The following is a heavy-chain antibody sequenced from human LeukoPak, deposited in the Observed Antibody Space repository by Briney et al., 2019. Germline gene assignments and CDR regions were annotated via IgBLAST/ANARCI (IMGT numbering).Heavy chain of an antibody. J-gene: IGHJ3*02. Sequence: SETLSLTCTVSGGSISTYYWSWIRQPPGKGLEWIGYIYSSVSTNYNPSLKSRVTISVDTSKNQFSLKLSSVTAADTAVYYCARQDSDAFDIWGQGTVVTVSS. CDR1: GGSISTYY. CDR2: IYSSVST. V-gene: IGHV4-59*08. CDR3: ARQDSDAFDI.